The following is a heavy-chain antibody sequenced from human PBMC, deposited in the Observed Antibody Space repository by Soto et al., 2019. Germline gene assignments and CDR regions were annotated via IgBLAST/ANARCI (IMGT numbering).Heavy chain of an antibody. V-gene: IGHV3-30-3*01. CDR1: GFTFSSYA. Sequence: GGSLRLSCAASGFTFSSYAMHWVRQAPGKGLEWVAVISYDGSNKYYADSVKGRFTISRDNSKNSLYLQMNSLRAEDTVLYYCARDGAGPGELLAYWGQGTLVTVSS. CDR3: ARDGAGPGELLAY. D-gene: IGHD1-26*01. CDR2: ISYDGSNK. J-gene: IGHJ4*02.